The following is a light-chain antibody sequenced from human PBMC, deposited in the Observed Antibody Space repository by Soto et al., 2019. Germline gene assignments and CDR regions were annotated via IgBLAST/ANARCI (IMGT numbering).Light chain of an antibody. CDR1: QSISTY. J-gene: IGKJ4*01. CDR3: QQGYSTPA. V-gene: IGKV1-39*01. CDR2: AAS. Sequence: DIQMTQSPSSLSASVGDRVTITCRASQSISTYLNWYQQKSGKAPKLLIYAASSLRSGVPSRFSGSASGPYVPLSSGSLQPGDSATYHWQQGYSTPAFGGGTKVEIK.